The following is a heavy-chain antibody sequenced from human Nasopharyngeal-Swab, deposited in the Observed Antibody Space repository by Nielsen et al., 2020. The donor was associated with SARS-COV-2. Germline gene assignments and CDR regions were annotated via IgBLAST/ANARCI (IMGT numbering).Heavy chain of an antibody. J-gene: IGHJ6*02. CDR1: GGTFSSYA. CDR3: ASIPDTVSYYYYGMDV. Sequence: SVKVSCKASGGTFSSYAISWVRQAPGQGLEWMGRIIPILGIANYAQKFQGRVTITADKSTSTAYMELSSLRSEDTAVYYCASIPDTVSYYYYGMDVWGQGTTVTVSS. CDR2: IIPILGIA. V-gene: IGHV1-69*04. D-gene: IGHD2-2*02.